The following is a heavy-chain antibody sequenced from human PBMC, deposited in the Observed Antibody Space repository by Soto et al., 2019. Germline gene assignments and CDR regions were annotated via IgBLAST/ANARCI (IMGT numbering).Heavy chain of an antibody. V-gene: IGHV3-30*18. Sequence: GGSVRLSCGASGFTLSSSGTHRLRQTPGKGLGWVAVISYDGSYTDYAVFVKGRSTIARDNSPRAVYRQMGSLRAEDTAIYYCANDASRNWDGHLRNWGQGTQVTVSS. CDR2: ISYDGSYT. CDR3: ANDASRNWDGHLRN. D-gene: IGHD1-1*01. CDR1: GFTLSSSG. J-gene: IGHJ4*02.